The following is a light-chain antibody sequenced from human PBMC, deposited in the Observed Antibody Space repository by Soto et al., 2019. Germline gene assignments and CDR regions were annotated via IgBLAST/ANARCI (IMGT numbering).Light chain of an antibody. V-gene: IGKV1-39*01. CDR2: AAS. Sequence: DIQMNQSQSSLSASLGYRVTITCRASQSINIYLNWYQQKSGKVPMLLIYAASNLQSGVPSRFGGSGSGTDFTLTISSLQPGDIATYYCQQSYTTPTFGGGTKVDIK. J-gene: IGKJ4*01. CDR3: QQSYTTPT. CDR1: QSINIY.